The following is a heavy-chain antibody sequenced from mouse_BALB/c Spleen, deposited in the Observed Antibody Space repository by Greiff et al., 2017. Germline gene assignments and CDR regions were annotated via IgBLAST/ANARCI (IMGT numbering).Heavy chain of an antibody. D-gene: IGHD3-1*01. CDR3: ARDGSGFPFAY. CDR2: IWAGGST. CDR1: GFSLTSYG. J-gene: IGHJ3*01. V-gene: IGHV2-9*02. Sequence: VQGVESGPGLVAPSQSLSITCTVSGFSLTSYGVHWVRQPPGKGLEWLGVIWAGGSTNYNSALMSRLSISKDNSKSQVFLKMNSLQTDDTAMYYCARDGSGFPFAYWGQGTLVTVSA.